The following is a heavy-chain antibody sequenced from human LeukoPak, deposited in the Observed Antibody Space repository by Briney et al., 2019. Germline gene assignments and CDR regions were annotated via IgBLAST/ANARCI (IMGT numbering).Heavy chain of an antibody. CDR3: ARSISPYQLLPFDY. Sequence: PGGSLRLSCAASGFTFSSYSMNWVRQAPGKGLEWVSYISSSSSTIYYADSVKGRFTISRDNAKNSLYLQMNSLRAEDTAVYYCARSISPYQLLPFDYWGQGTLVTVSS. D-gene: IGHD2-2*01. V-gene: IGHV3-48*01. CDR1: GFTFSSYS. J-gene: IGHJ4*02. CDR2: ISSSSSTI.